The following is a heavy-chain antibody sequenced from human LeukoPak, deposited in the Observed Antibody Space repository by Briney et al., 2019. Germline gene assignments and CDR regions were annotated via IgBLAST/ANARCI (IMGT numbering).Heavy chain of an antibody. CDR1: GLSFSNYA. CDR3: ARDFGLRCSGGTCYSVYYYGMDV. CDR2: IKQGGSEK. D-gene: IGHD2-15*01. V-gene: IGHV3-7*03. J-gene: IGHJ6*04. Sequence: PGGSLRLSCSASGLSFSNYAMYWVRQAPGKGLEWVANIKQGGSEKYYVDSVKGRFTISRDNAKNSLYLQMNSLRAEDTAVYYCARDFGLRCSGGTCYSVYYYGMDVWGKGTTVTVSS.